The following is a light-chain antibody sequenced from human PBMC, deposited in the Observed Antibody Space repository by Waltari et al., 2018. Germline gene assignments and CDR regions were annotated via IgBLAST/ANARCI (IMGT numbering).Light chain of an antibody. CDR3: QQYGSSPWT. J-gene: IGKJ1*01. V-gene: IGKV3-20*01. CDR1: QSVSSSY. Sequence: EIVLTQSPGTLSLSPRDRATLSCRASQSVSSSYLAWYQQKPGQAPRVLIHGASNRATGIPDRFSGSGSGTDFTLTISRLEPEDFAVYYCQQYGSSPWTFGQGTKVEIK. CDR2: GAS.